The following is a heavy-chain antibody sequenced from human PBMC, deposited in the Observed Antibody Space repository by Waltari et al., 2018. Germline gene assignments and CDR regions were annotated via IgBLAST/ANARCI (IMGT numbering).Heavy chain of an antibody. D-gene: IGHD3-3*01. Sequence: QVQLQQWGAGLLKPSETLSLTCAVYGGSFSGYYWSWIRQPPGKGLEWIGEINHRGGTNYNPSLKSRVTISVDTSKNQFSLKLSSVTAADTAVYYCARVRSAAYYDFWSGYYHFDYWGQGTLVTVSS. CDR3: ARVRSAAYYDFWSGYYHFDY. J-gene: IGHJ4*02. CDR2: INHRGGT. CDR1: GGSFSGYY. V-gene: IGHV4-34*01.